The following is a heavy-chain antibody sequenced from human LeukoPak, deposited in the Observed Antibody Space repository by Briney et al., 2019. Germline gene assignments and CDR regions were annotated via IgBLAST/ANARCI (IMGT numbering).Heavy chain of an antibody. Sequence: GVSLRLFCAASGFSFSSYAMSWVRQAPGKGLEWVSAISASGGNTYYADSVKGRFTISRDNSKNTLYLQMNGLRAEDTALYYCAKEWWSSSSPLHFDYWGQGSLVTVSS. V-gene: IGHV3-23*01. CDR1: GFSFSSYA. CDR2: ISASGGNT. J-gene: IGHJ4*02. D-gene: IGHD6-6*01. CDR3: AKEWWSSSSPLHFDY.